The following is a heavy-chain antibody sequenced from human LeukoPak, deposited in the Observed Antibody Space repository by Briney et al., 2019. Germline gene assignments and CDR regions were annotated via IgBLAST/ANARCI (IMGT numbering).Heavy chain of an antibody. V-gene: IGHV4-59*01. J-gene: IGHJ5*02. CDR1: GGSICSYY. Sequence: SETLSLTCTVSGGSICSYYWSWIRQPPGKGLEWIGYIHYSGSANYNPSLKSRVTISVDTSKNQFSLKLTSVTAADTAVYYCARVENYGSGSSEYWFDPWGQGTLVTVSS. CDR2: IHYSGSA. D-gene: IGHD3-10*01. CDR3: ARVENYGSGSSEYWFDP.